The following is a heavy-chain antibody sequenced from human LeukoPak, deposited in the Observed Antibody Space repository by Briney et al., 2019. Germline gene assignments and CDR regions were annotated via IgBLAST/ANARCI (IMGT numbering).Heavy chain of an antibody. CDR3: AREKIGNWFDP. CDR1: GGSISTYY. J-gene: IGHJ5*02. CDR2: IDYSATT. Sequence: PSETLSLTCTVSGGSISTYYWSWIRQPPGKGLEWIAYIDYSATTNYNPSLKSRVTISVDTSKNQFSLKLSSVTAADTAVYYCAREKIGNWFDPWGQGTLVTVSS. V-gene: IGHV4-59*01. D-gene: IGHD2-21*01.